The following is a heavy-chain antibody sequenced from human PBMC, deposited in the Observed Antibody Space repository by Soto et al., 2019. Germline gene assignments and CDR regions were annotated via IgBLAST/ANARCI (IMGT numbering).Heavy chain of an antibody. D-gene: IGHD2-2*01. V-gene: IGHV3-64*01. CDR2: ISSNGGST. Sequence: GGSLRLSCAASGFTFSSYAMHWVRQAPGKGLEYVSAISSNGGSTYYANSVKGRLTISRDNSKNTLYLQMGSLRAEDMAVYYCASRSYAGFVPAASLEEDDAFDIWGQGTMVTVSS. J-gene: IGHJ3*02. CDR1: GFTFSSYA. CDR3: ASRSYAGFVPAASLEEDDAFDI.